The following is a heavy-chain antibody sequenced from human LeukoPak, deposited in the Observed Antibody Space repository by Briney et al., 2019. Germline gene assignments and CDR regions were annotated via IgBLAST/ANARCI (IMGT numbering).Heavy chain of an antibody. Sequence: GGSLRLSCAASGFTFSSYSMNWVRQAPGKGLEWVSSISSSSSYIYYADSVKGRFTISRDNAKNSLYLQMNSPRAEDTAVYYCARDAARDIVLMVYAIPGYYYYYGMDVWGQGTTVTVSS. V-gene: IGHV3-21*01. CDR3: ARDAARDIVLMVYAIPGYYYYYGMDV. CDR1: GFTFSSYS. J-gene: IGHJ6*02. CDR2: ISSSSSYI. D-gene: IGHD2-8*01.